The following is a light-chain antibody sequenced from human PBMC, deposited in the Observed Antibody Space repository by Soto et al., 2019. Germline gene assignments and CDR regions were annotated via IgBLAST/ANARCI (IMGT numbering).Light chain of an antibody. Sequence: QSALPQPASVSGSPGQSITLSCTGTSSDVGGYNYVSWYQQQPGKAPKLMIYEVSNRPSGVSNRFSGSKSGNTASLTISGLQSEYEADYNCSSYTSNSTLVFGNGTKLTVL. CDR2: EVS. V-gene: IGLV2-14*01. CDR1: SSDVGGYNY. J-gene: IGLJ1*01. CDR3: SSYTSNSTLV.